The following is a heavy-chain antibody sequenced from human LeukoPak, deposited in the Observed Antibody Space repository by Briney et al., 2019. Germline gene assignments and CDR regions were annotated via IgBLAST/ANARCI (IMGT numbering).Heavy chain of an antibody. CDR2: ISGSGGST. V-gene: IGHV3-23*01. D-gene: IGHD3-10*01. CDR3: AKGPPRALLLWFGELSS. J-gene: IGHJ5*02. CDR1: GFTFSSYA. Sequence: GGSLRLSCAASGFTFSSYAMSWVRQAPGKGLEWVSAISGSGGSTCYADSVKGRFTISRDNSKNTLYLQMNSLRAEDTAVYYCAKGPPRALLLWFGELSSWGQGTLVTVSS.